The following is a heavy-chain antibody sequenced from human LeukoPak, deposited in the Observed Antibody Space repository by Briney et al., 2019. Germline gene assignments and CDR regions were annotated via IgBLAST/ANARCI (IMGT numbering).Heavy chain of an antibody. CDR3: ARDSHNWNYSGFDP. Sequence: GASVKVSCKAPGYIFTGYYMHWVRQAPGQGLEWMGWINPNSGGTNYAQKFQGRVTMTRDTSISTAYMELSRLRSDDTAVYYCARDSHNWNYSGFDPWGQGTLVTVSS. CDR1: GYIFTGYY. V-gene: IGHV1-2*02. D-gene: IGHD1-7*01. J-gene: IGHJ5*02. CDR2: INPNSGGT.